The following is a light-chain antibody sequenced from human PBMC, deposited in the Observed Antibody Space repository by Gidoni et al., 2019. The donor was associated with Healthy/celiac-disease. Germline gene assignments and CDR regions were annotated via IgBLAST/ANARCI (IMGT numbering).Light chain of an antibody. Sequence: DIVMNHSPLSLPVTPGEPPSISCRSSQSLLHSNGYNYLDWYLQKPGQSPQLLIYLGSNRASGVPDRFSGSGSGTDFTLKISRVEAEDVGVYYCMQALQTPLTFXGXTKVEIK. CDR3: MQALQTPLT. V-gene: IGKV2-28*01. CDR1: QSLLHSNGYNY. CDR2: LGS. J-gene: IGKJ4*01.